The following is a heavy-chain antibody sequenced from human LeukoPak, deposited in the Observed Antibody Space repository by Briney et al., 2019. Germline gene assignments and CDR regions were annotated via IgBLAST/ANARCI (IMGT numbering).Heavy chain of an antibody. D-gene: IGHD2-2*01. J-gene: IGHJ4*02. CDR1: GFTFSNAW. CDR2: ISGSGGST. CDR3: GCSSTSWKYYFDY. Sequence: GGSLRLSCAASGFTFSNAWMSWVRQAPGKGLEWVSAISGSGGSTYYADSVKGRFTISRDNSKNTLYLQMNSLRAEDTAVYYCGCSSTSWKYYFDYWGQGTLVTVSS. V-gene: IGHV3-23*01.